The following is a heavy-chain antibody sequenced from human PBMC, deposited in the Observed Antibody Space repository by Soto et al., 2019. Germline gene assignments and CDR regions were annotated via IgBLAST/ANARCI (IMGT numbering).Heavy chain of an antibody. CDR2: IIPIFGTA. J-gene: IGHJ6*02. CDR1: GGTFSSYA. Sequence: QVQLVQSGAEVKKPGSSVKVSCKASGGTFSSYAISWVRQAPGQGLEWMGGIIPIFGTANYAQKFQGRVTITADESTSTAYMELSSLRSEDTAVDYCARGAGYYDILTGYYYYYGMDVWGQGTTVTVSS. CDR3: ARGAGYYDILTGYYYYYGMDV. V-gene: IGHV1-69*01. D-gene: IGHD3-9*01.